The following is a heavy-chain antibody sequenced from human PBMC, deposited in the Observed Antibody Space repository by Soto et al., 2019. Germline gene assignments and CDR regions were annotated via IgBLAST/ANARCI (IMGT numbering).Heavy chain of an antibody. Sequence: SETLSLTCTVFGFSIRSDHWSWVRRPPGKGLEWIGYVYNSGSTTYSPSFKSRVTISADTSRNQFSLKLTSVTAADTAVYYCARGEVLVEMATIKVGAFDIWGQGTMVT. J-gene: IGHJ3*02. D-gene: IGHD5-12*01. CDR2: VYNSGST. CDR1: GFSIRSDH. CDR3: ARGEVLVEMATIKVGAFDI. V-gene: IGHV4-59*01.